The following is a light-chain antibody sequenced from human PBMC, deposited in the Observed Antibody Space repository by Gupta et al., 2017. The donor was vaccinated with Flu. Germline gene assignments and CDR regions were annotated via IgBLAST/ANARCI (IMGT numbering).Light chain of an antibody. CDR3: SSYTSDNAIIVV. V-gene: IGLV2-14*01. J-gene: IGLJ2*01. CDR1: QVGAFNE. Sequence: QVGAFNEVSGYTQTTGTAPKLIIKAITNGPSGVSSRFSGSTSGNTASLNISGLQLEDEADYYCSSYTSDNAIIVVFSGGTKLTV. CDR2: AIT.